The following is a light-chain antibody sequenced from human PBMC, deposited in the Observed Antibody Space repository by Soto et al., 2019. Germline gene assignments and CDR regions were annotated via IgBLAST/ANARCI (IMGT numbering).Light chain of an antibody. CDR2: GAS. V-gene: IGKV3-20*01. CDR3: QQYGSSST. J-gene: IGKJ1*01. Sequence: EIVLTQSPGTLSLSPGERATLSCRASQSVSSSYLAWYQQKPGQAPRLLIYGASSRATGIPDRFSGSGSGTDFPLTISRLEPEDLAVYYCQQYGSSSTFGKGTKVEIK. CDR1: QSVSSSY.